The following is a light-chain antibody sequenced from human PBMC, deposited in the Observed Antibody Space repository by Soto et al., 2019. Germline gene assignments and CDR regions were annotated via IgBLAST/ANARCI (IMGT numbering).Light chain of an antibody. Sequence: QSALTQPASVSGSPGQSITISCTGTSSDVGGYNYVSWYQQHPGKAPKLIIYEVSNRPSGVSNRFSGSKSGNTASLTISGLQAEDEADYYCSSYTTSSTWVFGGGTNSPS. CDR2: EVS. CDR3: SSYTTSSTWV. V-gene: IGLV2-14*01. CDR1: SSDVGGYNY. J-gene: IGLJ3*02.